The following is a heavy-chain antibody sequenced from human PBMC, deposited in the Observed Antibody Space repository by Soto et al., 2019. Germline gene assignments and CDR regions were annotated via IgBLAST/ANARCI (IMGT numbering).Heavy chain of an antibody. D-gene: IGHD2-15*01. V-gene: IGHV1-18*01. Sequence: QVQLVQSGAEVKKPGASVKVSCKASGYTFTSYGISWVRQAPGQGLEWMGWISAYNGNTNYAQKLQGRVTMTTDTSTSTAYMELRSRRSDDTAVYYCARAVMGYCSGGSCYSEDYWGQGTLVTVSS. CDR1: GYTFTSYG. CDR2: ISAYNGNT. CDR3: ARAVMGYCSGGSCYSEDY. J-gene: IGHJ4*02.